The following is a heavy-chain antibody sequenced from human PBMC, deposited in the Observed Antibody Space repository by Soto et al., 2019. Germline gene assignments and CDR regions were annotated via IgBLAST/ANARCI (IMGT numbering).Heavy chain of an antibody. J-gene: IGHJ4*02. CDR3: ARHGFLKQFDY. V-gene: IGHV4-59*08. CDR1: GGSISSYY. Sequence: SETLSLTCTVSGGSISSYYWSWIRQPPGKGLEWIGYIYYRGSTNYNPSLKSRVTISVDTSKNQFSLKLSSVTAADTAVYYCARHGFLKQFDYWGQGTLVTVSS. CDR2: IYYRGST. D-gene: IGHD2-2*03.